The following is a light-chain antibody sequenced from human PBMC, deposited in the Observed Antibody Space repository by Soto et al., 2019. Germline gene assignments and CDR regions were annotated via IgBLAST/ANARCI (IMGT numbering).Light chain of an antibody. CDR2: DAS. CDR1: QSVSSY. Sequence: EIVLTQSPATLSLSPGERATLSCRASQSVSSYLAWYQQKPGQAPRLLIYDASNRATGIPARFSGSGSGTDFTLTISSLEPEDFAFYYCQQLSFFGPGTKLDIK. CDR3: QQLSF. V-gene: IGKV3-11*01. J-gene: IGKJ3*01.